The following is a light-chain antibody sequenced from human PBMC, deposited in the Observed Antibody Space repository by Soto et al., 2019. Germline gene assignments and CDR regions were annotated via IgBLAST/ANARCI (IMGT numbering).Light chain of an antibody. CDR3: QQGYSLPLT. CDR1: QSITTF. J-gene: IGKJ4*01. Sequence: DIQMTQSPSSLSASVGDRVTITCRASQSITTFLNWYQQKPGKAPKLLIFGASSLPSGVPSRFSGSSSGTDFTLTISILQLEDFATYFCQQGYSLPLTFGGGTKVDIK. CDR2: GAS. V-gene: IGKV1-39*01.